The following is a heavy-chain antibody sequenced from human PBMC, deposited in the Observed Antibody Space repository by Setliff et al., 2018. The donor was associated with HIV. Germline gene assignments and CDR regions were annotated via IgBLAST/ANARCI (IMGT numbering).Heavy chain of an antibody. CDR2: IYHSGST. Sequence: KPSETLSLTCAVSGYSISSGYYWGWIRQPPGKGLEWIGSIYHSGSTYYNPSLKSRVTISVDTSKNQFSLKLSSVTAADTAVYYCASVSRDDSSGYFPMLGAFDIWGQGTMVTV. D-gene: IGHD3-22*01. CDR3: ASVSRDDSSGYFPMLGAFDI. CDR1: GYSISSGYY. V-gene: IGHV4-38-2*01. J-gene: IGHJ3*02.